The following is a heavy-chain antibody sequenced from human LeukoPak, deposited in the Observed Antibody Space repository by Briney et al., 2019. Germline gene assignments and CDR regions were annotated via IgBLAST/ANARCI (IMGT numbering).Heavy chain of an antibody. Sequence: GGSLRLSCSASRFTFSSYSMNWVRQAPEKGLEWVSYISSSSSTIYYANSVKGRFTISRDNAKNSLYLQMNSLRAEDTAVYYCARKAGEFDYWGQGTLVTVSS. V-gene: IGHV3-48*01. CDR1: RFTFSSYS. J-gene: IGHJ4*02. CDR3: ARKAGEFDY. D-gene: IGHD3-10*01. CDR2: ISSSSSTI.